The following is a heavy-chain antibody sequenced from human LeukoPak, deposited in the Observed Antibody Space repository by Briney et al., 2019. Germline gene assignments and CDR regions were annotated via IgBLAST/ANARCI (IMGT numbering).Heavy chain of an antibody. CDR1: RFTASSNY. CDR3: AKGITIFDGVAINYQYNMDV. CDR2: IYSCGST. V-gene: IGHV3-53*01. Sequence: GRTPRLSRAASRFTASSNYMSCVGQAPGKGLEGVSVIYSCGSTYYADPVKGRFTISRDNSKNAMCIQKDSLRAEDTAVYYCAKGITIFDGVAINYQYNMDVWGQGTTVTVSS. D-gene: IGHD3-3*01. J-gene: IGHJ6*03.